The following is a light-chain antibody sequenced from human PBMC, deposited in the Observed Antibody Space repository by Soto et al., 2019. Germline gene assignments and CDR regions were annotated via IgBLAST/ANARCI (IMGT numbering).Light chain of an antibody. CDR3: HQYGYLGT. CDR2: SAS. CDR1: QGISRS. Sequence: DIQMTQSPSSVSASVGDRVTITCQASQGISRSLAWYQQKPGKAPKLLIYSASSLQSGVPSRFSGSGFGTDFTLTISRLEPEDFAVYYCHQYGYLGTFGQGTKVEIK. V-gene: IGKV1-12*01. J-gene: IGKJ1*01.